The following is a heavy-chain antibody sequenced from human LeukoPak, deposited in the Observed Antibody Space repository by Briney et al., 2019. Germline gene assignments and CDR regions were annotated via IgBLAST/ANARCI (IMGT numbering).Heavy chain of an antibody. CDR3: TTDYYYDSSGYPDAFDI. D-gene: IGHD3-22*01. Sequence: PGGSLRLSCAASGFTFSNAWMSWVRQAPGKGLEWVGRIKSKTDGGTTDYAAPVKGRFTISRDDSKNTLYLRMNSLKTEDTAVYYCTTDYYYDSSGYPDAFDIWGQGTMVTVSS. CDR2: IKSKTDGGTT. CDR1: GFTFSNAW. J-gene: IGHJ3*02. V-gene: IGHV3-15*01.